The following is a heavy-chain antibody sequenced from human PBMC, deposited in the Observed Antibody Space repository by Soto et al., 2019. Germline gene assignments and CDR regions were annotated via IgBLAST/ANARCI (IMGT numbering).Heavy chain of an antibody. D-gene: IGHD1-26*01. J-gene: IGHJ4*02. V-gene: IGHV3-30*18. CDR1: GFTFSSYG. CDR3: AKEGGLSGSYYISSSYYFDY. CDR2: ISYDGSKT. Sequence: QVPLVESGGGVVQPGRSLRLSCVASGFTFSSYGMHWVRQGPGKGLGWVAIISYDGSKTYYADSVKGRFTISRDNSKNTLYLQMNSLRAEDTSVYYCAKEGGLSGSYYISSSYYFDYWGQGTLVTVSS.